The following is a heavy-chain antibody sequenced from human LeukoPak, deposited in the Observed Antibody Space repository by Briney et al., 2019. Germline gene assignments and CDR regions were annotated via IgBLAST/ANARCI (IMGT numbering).Heavy chain of an antibody. D-gene: IGHD2-21*01. CDR2: IGTAGDT. J-gene: IGHJ4*02. CDR3: AKDWEAYCGGDCYSAFDY. Sequence: GGSLRLSCAASGFTFSSYDMHWVRQPTGGGLEWVSGIGTAGDTYYLGSVKGRFTISRDNSKDMVYLQMNSLRVEDTAVYYCAKDWEAYCGGDCYSAFDYWGQGTLVTVSS. V-gene: IGHV3-13*01. CDR1: GFTFSSYD.